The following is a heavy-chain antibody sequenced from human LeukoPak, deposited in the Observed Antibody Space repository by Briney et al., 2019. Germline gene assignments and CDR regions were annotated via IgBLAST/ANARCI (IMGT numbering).Heavy chain of an antibody. D-gene: IGHD6-19*01. J-gene: IGHJ4*02. Sequence: GGSLRLSCAASGFTFSSYAMSWVRQAPGKGLEWVSAISGSGGSTYYADSVKGRFTISRDNSKNTLYLQMNSLRAEDTAVYYRAKASGIAVAGKVSDYWGQGTLVTVSS. CDR3: AKASGIAVAGKVSDY. CDR2: ISGSGGST. V-gene: IGHV3-23*01. CDR1: GFTFSSYA.